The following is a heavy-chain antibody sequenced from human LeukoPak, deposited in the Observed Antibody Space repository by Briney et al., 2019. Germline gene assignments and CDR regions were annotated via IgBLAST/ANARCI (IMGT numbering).Heavy chain of an antibody. Sequence: ASVKVSCKASGYTFTSYDINWVRQATGQGLEWMGWMNPNSGNTGYAQKFQGRVTMTRNTSISTAYMELSSLRSEDTAVYYCAGGGSGWYGGYNWFDPWGQGTLVTVSS. V-gene: IGHV1-8*01. CDR3: AGGGSGWYGGYNWFDP. CDR2: MNPNSGNT. D-gene: IGHD6-19*01. CDR1: GYTFTSYD. J-gene: IGHJ5*02.